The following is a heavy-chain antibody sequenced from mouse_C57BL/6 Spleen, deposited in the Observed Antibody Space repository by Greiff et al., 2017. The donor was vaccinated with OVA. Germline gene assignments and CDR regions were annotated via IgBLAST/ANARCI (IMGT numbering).Heavy chain of an antibody. CDR1: GYTFTDHT. CDR3: AVYYYGSSYAMDY. V-gene: IGHV1-78*01. Sequence: VQLQQSDAELVKPGASVKISCKVSGYTFTDHTIHWMKQRPEQGLEWIGYIYPRDGSTKYNEKFKGKATLTADKSSSTAYMQLNSLTSEDSAVYFCAVYYYGSSYAMDYWGQGTSVTVSS. J-gene: IGHJ4*01. D-gene: IGHD1-1*01. CDR2: IYPRDGST.